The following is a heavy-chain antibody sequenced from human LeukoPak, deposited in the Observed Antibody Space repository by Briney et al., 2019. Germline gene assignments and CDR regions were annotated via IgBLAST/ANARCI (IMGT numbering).Heavy chain of an antibody. CDR1: GFTFSSYS. CDR2: ISSSSSYI. Sequence: GGSLRLSCAASGFTFSSYSMNWVRQAPGKGLEWVSSISSSSSYIYYADSVKGRFTISRDNAKNSLYLQMNSLRAEDTAVYYCARYTTAGYSSGWYGPSFDYWGQGTLVTVSS. J-gene: IGHJ4*02. V-gene: IGHV3-21*01. D-gene: IGHD6-19*01. CDR3: ARYTTAGYSSGWYGPSFDY.